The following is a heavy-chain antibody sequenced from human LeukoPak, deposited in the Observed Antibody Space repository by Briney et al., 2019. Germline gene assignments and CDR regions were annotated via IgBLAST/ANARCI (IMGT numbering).Heavy chain of an antibody. CDR1: GFTFSSNW. J-gene: IGHJ4*02. CDR3: ASRNFGSSPFDY. V-gene: IGHV3-74*01. D-gene: IGHD3-10*01. CDR2: ISSDGSNT. Sequence: PGGSLRLSCVASGFTFSSNWLHWVRQAPGKGLVWVSRISSDGSNTNYADSVKGRFTISRDNAKNTLYLQMDSLTAEDTAVYYCASRNFGSSPFDYWGQGTPVTVSS.